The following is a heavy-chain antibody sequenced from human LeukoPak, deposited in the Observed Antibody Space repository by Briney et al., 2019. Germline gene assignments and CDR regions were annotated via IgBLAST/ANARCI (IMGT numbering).Heavy chain of an antibody. CDR1: GFTFSTYN. V-gene: IGHV3-21*04. Sequence: GGSLRLSCAASGFTFSTYNMNWVRQAPGKGLEWVSSISSSNSYIYYADSVKGRFTVSRDNSKNSLYLQMNSLRSGDTALYYCAKEKGSSGYFDYWGQGTLVTVSS. J-gene: IGHJ4*02. D-gene: IGHD6-6*01. CDR2: ISSSNSYI. CDR3: AKEKGSSGYFDY.